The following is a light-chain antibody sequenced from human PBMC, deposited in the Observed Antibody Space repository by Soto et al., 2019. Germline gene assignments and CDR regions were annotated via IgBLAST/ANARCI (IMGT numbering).Light chain of an antibody. V-gene: IGLV1-40*01. CDR2: GNS. CDR3: QSYDSSLSAYV. J-gene: IGLJ1*01. Sequence: VLTQPPSVSGAPGQRVTISCTGSSSNIGAGYDVHWYQQLPGTAPKLLIYGNSNRPSGVPDRFSGSKSGTSASLAITGLQAEDEADYYCQSYDSSLSAYVFGTGTKVTVL. CDR1: SSNIGAGYD.